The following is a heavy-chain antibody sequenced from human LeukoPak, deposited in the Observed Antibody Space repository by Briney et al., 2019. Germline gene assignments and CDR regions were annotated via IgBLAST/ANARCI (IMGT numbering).Heavy chain of an antibody. CDR3: TRHPAEGDY. CDR2: ISGSGGGT. Sequence: GGSLRLSCAASGFTFSSYAMSWVRQAPGKGLEWVSAISGSGGGTYYSDSVKGRFTISRDNSKNTLYLQMNSLRAEDTAVYYCTRHPAEGDYWGQGTLVTVSS. V-gene: IGHV3-23*01. D-gene: IGHD2-15*01. J-gene: IGHJ4*02. CDR1: GFTFSSYA.